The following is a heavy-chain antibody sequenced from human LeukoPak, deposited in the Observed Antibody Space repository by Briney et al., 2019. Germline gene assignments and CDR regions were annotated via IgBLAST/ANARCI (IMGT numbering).Heavy chain of an antibody. Sequence: SETLSLTCSLSGDTLSTYYWNWIRQTPGRGLEWIGHISLGNTEYNPSLKSRVTISVDTSKNEFYLRLTSVTAADTALYFCARDKRHSYGKYFDPWSQGTLVCVCS. J-gene: IGHJ4*02. CDR2: ISLGNT. D-gene: IGHD5-18*01. V-gene: IGHV4-59*12. CDR3: ARDKRHSYGKYFDP. CDR1: GDTLSTYY.